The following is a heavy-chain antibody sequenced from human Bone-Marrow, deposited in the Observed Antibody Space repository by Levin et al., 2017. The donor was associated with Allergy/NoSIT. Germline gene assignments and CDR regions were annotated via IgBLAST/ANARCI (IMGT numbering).Heavy chain of an antibody. CDR3: ARSKSGIAVHDGFDI. J-gene: IGHJ3*02. CDR1: GFTFNDYA. CDR2: ISYDGSKK. Sequence: GGSLRLSCASSGFTFNDYALHWVRQAPGKGLEWVAAISYDGSKKYYADSVKGRFSISRDNSKNTLYVQMNSLRVEDTAIFYCARSKSGIAVHDGFDIWGQGTMVTVSS. V-gene: IGHV3-30*04. D-gene: IGHD6-19*01.